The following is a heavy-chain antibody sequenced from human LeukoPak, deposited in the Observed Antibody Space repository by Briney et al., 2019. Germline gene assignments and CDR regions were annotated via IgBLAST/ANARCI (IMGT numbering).Heavy chain of an antibody. V-gene: IGHV4-59*01. Sequence: SETLSLTCTVSGGSISSYYWSWIRQPPGKGLEWIGYIYYSGSTNYNPSLKSRVTMSVDTSKNQFSLKLSSVTAADTAVYYCARTTGSSSKTYCLDCWGQGTLVTVSS. CDR2: IYYSGST. CDR3: ARTTGSSSKTYCLDC. D-gene: IGHD6-6*01. CDR1: GGSISSYY. J-gene: IGHJ4*02.